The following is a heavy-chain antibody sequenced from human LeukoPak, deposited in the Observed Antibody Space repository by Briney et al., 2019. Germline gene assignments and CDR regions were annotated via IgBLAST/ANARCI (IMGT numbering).Heavy chain of an antibody. Sequence: GGSLRLSCAASGFTVSSNYMSWVRQAPGKGLEWVSVIYSGGSTYYADSVKGRFTISRDNSKNTLYLQMNSLRAEDTAVYYCAREVLYSYGSGFDYWGRGTLVTVSS. D-gene: IGHD5-18*01. CDR1: GFTVSSNY. V-gene: IGHV3-66*01. CDR2: IYSGGST. CDR3: AREVLYSYGSGFDY. J-gene: IGHJ4*02.